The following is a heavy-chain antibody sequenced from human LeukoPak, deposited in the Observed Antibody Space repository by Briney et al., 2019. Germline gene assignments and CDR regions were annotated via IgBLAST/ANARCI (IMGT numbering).Heavy chain of an antibody. CDR2: IIPILGIA. Sequence: SVKVSCKASGGTFSSYAISWVRQAPGQGLEWMGRIIPILGIANYAQKFQGSVTITADKSTSTAYMELSSLRSEDTAVYYCARGGDYSNYLLPRQYYFDYWGQGTLVTVSS. CDR1: GGTFSSYA. D-gene: IGHD4-11*01. V-gene: IGHV1-69*04. J-gene: IGHJ4*02. CDR3: ARGGDYSNYLLPRQYYFDY.